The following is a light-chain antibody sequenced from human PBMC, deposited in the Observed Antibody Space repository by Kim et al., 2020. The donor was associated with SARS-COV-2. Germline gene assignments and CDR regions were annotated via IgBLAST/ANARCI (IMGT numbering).Light chain of an antibody. CDR1: KLGDKY. J-gene: IGLJ2*01. Sequence: SVSPGQTASITCSGDKLGDKYACWYQQKPGQSPVLVIYQDSKRPSGIPERFSGSNSGNTATLTISGTQAMNEADYYCQAWDSSTVVFGGGTKLTVL. CDR2: QDS. CDR3: QAWDSSTVV. V-gene: IGLV3-1*01.